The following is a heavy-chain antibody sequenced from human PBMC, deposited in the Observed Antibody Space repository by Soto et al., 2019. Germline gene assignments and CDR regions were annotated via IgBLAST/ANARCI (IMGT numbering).Heavy chain of an antibody. V-gene: IGHV4-39*07. CDR2: IYYSGST. Sequence: SETLSLTCTVSGGSISSSSYYWGWIRQPPGKGLEWIGYIYYSGSTYYNPSLKSRVTIPVDTSKNQFSLKLSSVTAADTAVYYCARGGSNDAFDIWGQGTMVTVSS. CDR3: ARGGSNDAFDI. CDR1: GGSISSSSYY. J-gene: IGHJ3*02. D-gene: IGHD3-10*01.